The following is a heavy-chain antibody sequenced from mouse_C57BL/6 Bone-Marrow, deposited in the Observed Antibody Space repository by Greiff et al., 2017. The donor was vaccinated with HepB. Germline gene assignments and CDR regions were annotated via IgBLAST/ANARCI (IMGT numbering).Heavy chain of an antibody. CDR1: GFSLTSYG. CDR3: AITTVVAHFDY. V-gene: IGHV2-2*01. J-gene: IGHJ2*01. CDR2: IWSGGST. Sequence: VQGVESGPGLVQPSQSLSITCTVSGFSLTSYGVHWVRQSPGKGLEWLGVIWSGGSTDYNAAFISRLSISKDNSKSQVFFKMNSLQADDTAIYYCAITTVVAHFDYWGQGTTLTVSS. D-gene: IGHD1-1*01.